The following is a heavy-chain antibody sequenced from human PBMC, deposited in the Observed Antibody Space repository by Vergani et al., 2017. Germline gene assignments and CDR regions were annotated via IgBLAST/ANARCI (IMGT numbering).Heavy chain of an antibody. J-gene: IGHJ5*02. CDR2: ISYDGSNK. D-gene: IGHD3-3*01. CDR1: GFTFSSYA. CDR3: AKEGTYYDFWSGYPFDP. V-gene: IGHV3-30-3*01. Sequence: QVQLVESGGGVVQPGRSLRLSCAASGFTFSSYAMHWVRQAPGKGLEWVAVISYDGSNKYYADSVKGRFTISRDNSKNTLYLQMNSLRAEDTAVYYCAKEGTYYDFWSGYPFDPWGQGTLVTVSS.